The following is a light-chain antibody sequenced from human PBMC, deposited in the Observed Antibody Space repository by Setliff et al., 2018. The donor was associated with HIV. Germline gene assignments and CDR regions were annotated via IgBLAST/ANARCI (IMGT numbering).Light chain of an antibody. V-gene: IGLV2-14*01. J-gene: IGLJ1*01. CDR3: TSYTSNSTPV. CDR1: SSDVGAYNY. CDR2: EVS. Sequence: QSVLTQPASVSGSPGQSITVSCTGTSSDVGAYNYVSWYQQHPGKAPKLMIHEVSNRPSGVSNRFSGSKSGNTASLTISGLQAEDEADYYCTSYTSNSTPVFGTGTKATVL.